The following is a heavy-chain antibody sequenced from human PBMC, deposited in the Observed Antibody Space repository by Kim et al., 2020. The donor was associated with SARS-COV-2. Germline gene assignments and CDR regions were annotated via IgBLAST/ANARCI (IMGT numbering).Heavy chain of an antibody. V-gene: IGHV4-34*01. D-gene: IGHD4-17*01. J-gene: IGHJ4*02. Sequence: SETLSLTCAVYGGSFSGYYWSWIRQPPGKGLEWIGEINHSGSTNYNPSLKSRVTISVDTSKNQFSLKLSSVTAADTAVYYCARRTAFDYWGQGTLVTVSS. CDR1: GGSFSGYY. CDR2: INHSGST. CDR3: ARRTAFDY.